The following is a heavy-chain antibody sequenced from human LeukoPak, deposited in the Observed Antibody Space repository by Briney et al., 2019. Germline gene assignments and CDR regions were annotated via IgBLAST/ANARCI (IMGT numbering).Heavy chain of an antibody. J-gene: IGHJ3*02. D-gene: IGHD3-10*01. V-gene: IGHV4-39*07. CDR2: IYYSGST. CDR3: ARTGITMVRGAPFDI. CDR1: GGSISSYY. Sequence: SETLSLTCTVSGGSISSYYWGWIRQPPGKGLEWIGSIYYSGSTYYNPSIKSRVTISVDTSKNQFSLKLSSVTAADTAVYYCARTGITMVRGAPFDIWGQGTMVTVSS.